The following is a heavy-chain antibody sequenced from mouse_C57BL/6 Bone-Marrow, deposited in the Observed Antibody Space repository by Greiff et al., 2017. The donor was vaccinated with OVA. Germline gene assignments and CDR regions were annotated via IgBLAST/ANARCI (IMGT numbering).Heavy chain of an antibody. D-gene: IGHD1-1*01. CDR2: ISNGGGST. CDR1: GFTFSDYY. J-gene: IGHJ4*01. V-gene: IGHV5-12*01. CDR3: ARRYYGRYAMDY. Sequence: EVQLQESGGGLVQPGGSLKLSCAASGFTFSDYYMYWVRQTPEKRLEWVAYISNGGGSTYYPDTVKGRFTISRDNAKNTLYLQMSRLKSEDTAMYYCARRYYGRYAMDYWGQGTSVTVSS.